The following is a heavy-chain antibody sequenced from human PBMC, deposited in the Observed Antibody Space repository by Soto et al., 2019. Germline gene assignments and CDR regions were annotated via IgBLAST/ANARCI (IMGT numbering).Heavy chain of an antibody. V-gene: IGHV4-59*01. J-gene: IGHJ4*02. CDR1: GGSISSYY. CDR3: ARLATRYYFNY. Sequence: ETLALTCTVSGGSISSYYWSWIRQPPGKGLEWIGYIYYSGSTNYNPSLKSRVTISVDTSKNQFSLKMSSVTAADTAVYYCARLATRYYFNYWGQGALVTVSS. CDR2: IYYSGST. D-gene: IGHD1-1*01.